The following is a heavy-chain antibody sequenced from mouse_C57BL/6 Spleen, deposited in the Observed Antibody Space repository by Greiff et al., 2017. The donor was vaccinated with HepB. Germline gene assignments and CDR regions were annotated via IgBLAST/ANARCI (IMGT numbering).Heavy chain of an antibody. Sequence: EVKLQESGGGLVKPGGSLKLSCAASGFTFSSYAMSWVRQTPEKRLEWVATISDGGSYTYYPDNVKGRFTISRDNAKNNLYLQMSHLKSEDTAMYYCARDDYGKGYFDYWGQGTTLTVSS. V-gene: IGHV5-4*01. CDR2: ISDGGSYT. J-gene: IGHJ2*01. D-gene: IGHD1-1*01. CDR3: ARDDYGKGYFDY. CDR1: GFTFSSYA.